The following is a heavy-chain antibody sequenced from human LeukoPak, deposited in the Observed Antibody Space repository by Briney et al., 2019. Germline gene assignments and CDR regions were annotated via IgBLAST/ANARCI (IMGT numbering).Heavy chain of an antibody. CDR2: IKEDGSEK. V-gene: IGHV3-7*01. Sequence: GGSLRLSCAASGFLFSRYWMSWVRQAPGKGLEWVANIKEDGSEKYYVESMKGRFTISRDNVKNSLYLQINSLRAEDTAVYYCAKGSYYYDSADYFDYWGQGILVTVSS. CDR3: AKGSYYYDSADYFDY. CDR1: GFLFSRYW. D-gene: IGHD3-22*01. J-gene: IGHJ4*02.